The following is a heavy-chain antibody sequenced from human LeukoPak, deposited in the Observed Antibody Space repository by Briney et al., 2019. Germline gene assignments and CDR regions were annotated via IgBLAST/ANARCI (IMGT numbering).Heavy chain of an antibody. CDR2: IIPIFGTA. Sequence: SVKVSCKASGGTFSSYAISWVRQAPGQGLEWMGGIIPIFGTANYAQKFQGRVTITADESTSTAYMELSSLRSEDTAVYYCARDSGAAHGMDIWGKGTTVTVSS. J-gene: IGHJ6*04. CDR3: ARDSGAAHGMDI. CDR1: GGTFSSYA. V-gene: IGHV1-69*13. D-gene: IGHD3-10*01.